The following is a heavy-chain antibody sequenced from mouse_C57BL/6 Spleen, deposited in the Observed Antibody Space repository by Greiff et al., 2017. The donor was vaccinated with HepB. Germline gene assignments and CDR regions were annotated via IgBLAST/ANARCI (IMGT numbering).Heavy chain of an antibody. Sequence: QVQLKQPGAELVKPGASVKLSCKASGYTFTSYWMHWVKQRPGRGLEWIGRIDPNSGGTKYNEKFKSKATLTVDKPSSTAYMQLSSLTSEDSAVYYCARVYGSSYEFAYWGQGTLVTVSA. J-gene: IGHJ3*01. CDR3: ARVYGSSYEFAY. CDR2: IDPNSGGT. V-gene: IGHV1-72*01. CDR1: GYTFTSYW. D-gene: IGHD1-1*01.